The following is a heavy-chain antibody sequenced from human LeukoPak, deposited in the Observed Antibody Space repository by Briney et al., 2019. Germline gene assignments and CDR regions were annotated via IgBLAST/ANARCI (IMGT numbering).Heavy chain of an antibody. CDR2: ISYDGSNE. V-gene: IGHV3-30*18. CDR3: AEEFNRGLPDY. Sequence: GGSLRLSCAASGFTFSTYGMHWVRQAPGKGLKWVAVISYDGSNEYYADSVKGRFTISRDNSKNTLYLQMSSLRAEDTAVYYCAEEFNRGLPDYWGQGTLVTVPS. D-gene: IGHD2-21*01. J-gene: IGHJ4*02. CDR1: GFTFSTYG.